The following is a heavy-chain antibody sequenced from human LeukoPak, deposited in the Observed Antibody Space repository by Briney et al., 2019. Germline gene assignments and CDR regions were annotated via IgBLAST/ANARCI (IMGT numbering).Heavy chain of an antibody. V-gene: IGHV3-74*01. J-gene: IGHJ3*02. CDR1: GFTFSSYW. CDR3: AKGVGAFDI. CDR2: VRSDGRST. D-gene: IGHD1-26*01. Sequence: GGSLRLSCAASGFTFSSYWMHWARQAPGKGLVWVSRVRSDGRSTNYADSVKGRFTISRDNAKSTVFLQLNSLRAEDTAVYYCAKGVGAFDIWGQGTMVTVSS.